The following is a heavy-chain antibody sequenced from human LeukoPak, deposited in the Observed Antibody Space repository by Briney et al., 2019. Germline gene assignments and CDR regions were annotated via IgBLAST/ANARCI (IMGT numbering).Heavy chain of an antibody. V-gene: IGHV3-21*01. Sequence: AGGSLRLSCAASGFTFSSYSMNWVRQAPGKELEWVSSISSSSSYIYYADSVKGRFTISRDNAKNSLYLQMNSLRAEDTAVYYCARSSDEYGSDYWGQGTLVTVSS. J-gene: IGHJ4*02. CDR1: GFTFSSYS. D-gene: IGHD2-2*01. CDR2: ISSSSSYI. CDR3: ARSSDEYGSDY.